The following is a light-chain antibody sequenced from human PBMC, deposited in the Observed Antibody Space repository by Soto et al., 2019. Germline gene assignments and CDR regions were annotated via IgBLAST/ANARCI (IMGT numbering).Light chain of an antibody. Sequence: DIQMTQSPSSLSASVGDGVTITCRASRNINNYLNWYQQKPGKAPKLLIHAASSLQTGVPSRFSGSGSATDFTLTISSLQPEDFATYYCQQSYNTLTFGGGTKVDIK. J-gene: IGKJ4*01. CDR2: AAS. V-gene: IGKV1-39*01. CDR3: QQSYNTLT. CDR1: RNINNY.